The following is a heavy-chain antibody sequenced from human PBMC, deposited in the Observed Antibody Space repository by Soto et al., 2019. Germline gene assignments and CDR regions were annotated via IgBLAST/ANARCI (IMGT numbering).Heavy chain of an antibody. CDR3: PHSRLSISGAPFAY. V-gene: IGHV2-5*01. J-gene: IGHJ4*02. D-gene: IGHD6-6*01. CDR2: IDWNDEK. Sequence: QITLKESGPTLVKATQTLTLTCSFSGFSVANIGAGVAWIRQPPGKALEWLALIDWNDEKRYRPSLTNRLAISKVISKNRVVLTMTNMDPEETATYYCPHSRLSISGAPFAYWGQGSLVTLSS. CDR1: GFSVANIGAG.